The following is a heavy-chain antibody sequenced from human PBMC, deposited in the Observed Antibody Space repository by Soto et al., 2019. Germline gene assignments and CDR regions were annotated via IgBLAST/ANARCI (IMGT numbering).Heavy chain of an antibody. V-gene: IGHV1-69*13. Sequence: SVKVSCKASGGTFSSYAISWVRQAPGRGLEWMGGIIPIFGTANYAQKFQGRVTITADESTSTAYMELSSLRSEDTAVYYCARSITMVRGVNYYYYGMDVWGQGTTVTVSS. CDR1: GGTFSSYA. CDR2: IIPIFGTA. D-gene: IGHD3-10*01. J-gene: IGHJ6*02. CDR3: ARSITMVRGVNYYYYGMDV.